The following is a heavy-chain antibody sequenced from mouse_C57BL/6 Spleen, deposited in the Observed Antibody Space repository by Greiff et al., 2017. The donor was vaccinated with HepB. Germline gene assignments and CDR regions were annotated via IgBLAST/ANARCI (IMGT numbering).Heavy chain of an antibody. CDR3: ARFITTVIHYYFDY. CDR1: GYSITSGYY. J-gene: IGHJ2*01. D-gene: IGHD1-1*01. Sequence: VQLQQSGPGLVKPSQSLSLTCSVTGYSITSGYYWNWIRQFPGNKLEWMGYISYDGSNNYNPSLKNRISITRDTSKNQFFLKLNSVTTEDTATYYCARFITTVIHYYFDYWGQGTTLTVSS. V-gene: IGHV3-6*01. CDR2: ISYDGSN.